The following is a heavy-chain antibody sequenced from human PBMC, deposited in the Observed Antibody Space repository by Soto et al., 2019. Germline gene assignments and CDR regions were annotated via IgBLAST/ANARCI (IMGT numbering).Heavy chain of an antibody. J-gene: IGHJ4*02. CDR2: IHYSGST. Sequence: QVQLQESGPGLVKPSQTLSLTCSVSGGSISRGDYYWSWIRQPPGKGLEWIGYIHYSGSTYHTPSLKSRVTISVDTSKNQCSRKLSAVTAADTAVYYCARWLYGDYDESLDYWGQGTLVTVSS. CDR3: ARWLYGDYDESLDY. V-gene: IGHV4-30-4*01. CDR1: GGSISRGDYY. D-gene: IGHD4-17*01.